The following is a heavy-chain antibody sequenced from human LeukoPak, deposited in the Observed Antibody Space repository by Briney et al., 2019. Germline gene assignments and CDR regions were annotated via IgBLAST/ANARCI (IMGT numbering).Heavy chain of an antibody. Sequence: SETLSLTCTVSGGSISRYYWSGIRQPPGKGLEWIGYIYYSGSTNYNPSLKSRVTISVDTSKNQFSLKLTSVTAADTAVYYCARLGIGVVPSAMLGDYYFDYWGQGTLVTVSS. J-gene: IGHJ4*02. CDR3: ARLGIGVVPSAMLGDYYFDY. CDR1: GGSISRYY. V-gene: IGHV4-59*08. D-gene: IGHD2-2*01. CDR2: IYYSGST.